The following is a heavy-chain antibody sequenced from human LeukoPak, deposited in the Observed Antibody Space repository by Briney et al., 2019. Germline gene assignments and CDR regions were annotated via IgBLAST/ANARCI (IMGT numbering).Heavy chain of an antibody. V-gene: IGHV4-4*02. CDR3: ARDLSGYYDILTGSDYYYGMDV. Sequence: SETLSLTCAVSGDSIRRSNWWSWVRQPPGKGLEWIGEIYHSGTTNYNPSLKSRVTISLDKSKNQFSLKLSSVTAADTAVYYCARDLSGYYDILTGSDYYYGMDVWGQGTTVTVSS. CDR1: GDSIRRSNW. CDR2: IYHSGTT. D-gene: IGHD3-9*01. J-gene: IGHJ6*02.